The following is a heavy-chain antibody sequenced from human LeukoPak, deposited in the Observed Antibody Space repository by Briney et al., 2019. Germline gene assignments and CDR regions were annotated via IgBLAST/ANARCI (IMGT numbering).Heavy chain of an antibody. CDR3: AKDEEFGGVIGAFDY. Sequence: SLRLSCAASGFTFDDYAMHWVRQAPGKGLEWVSGISWNSGSIGYADSVKGRFTISRDNAKNSLYLQMNSLRAEDTALYYCAKDEEFGGVIGAFDYWSQGTLVTVSS. J-gene: IGHJ4*02. V-gene: IGHV3-9*01. CDR2: ISWNSGSI. D-gene: IGHD3-16*02. CDR1: GFTFDDYA.